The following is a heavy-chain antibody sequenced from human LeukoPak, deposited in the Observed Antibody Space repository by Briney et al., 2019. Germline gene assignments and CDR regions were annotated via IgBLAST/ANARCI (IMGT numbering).Heavy chain of an antibody. CDR1: GFTFRSCE. V-gene: IGHV3-48*03. J-gene: IGHJ4*02. Sequence: PGGSLRLSCAASGFTFRSCELSWVRQAPAKGLEWVSYISSSGSIIYYADSVKGRFTISRDNAKNSLYLQMNSLRAEDTAVYYCARVLYGGNNFDYWGQGTLVTVSS. D-gene: IGHD4-23*01. CDR3: ARVLYGGNNFDY. CDR2: ISSSGSII.